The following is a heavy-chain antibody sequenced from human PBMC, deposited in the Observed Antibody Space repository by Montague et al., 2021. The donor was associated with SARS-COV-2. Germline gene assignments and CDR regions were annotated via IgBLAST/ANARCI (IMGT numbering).Heavy chain of an antibody. J-gene: IGHJ4*02. CDR2: ISISGST. Sequence: TLSLTCTVSGGSISSGSYYWSWIREPSGKGLEWIGRISISGSTNYXPCLKSRVTISVDTSKNQFSLKLSSVTAADTAVYYCARDIAVAGLFDYWGQGTLVTVSS. CDR1: GGSISSGSYY. D-gene: IGHD6-19*01. CDR3: ARDIAVAGLFDY. V-gene: IGHV4-61*02.